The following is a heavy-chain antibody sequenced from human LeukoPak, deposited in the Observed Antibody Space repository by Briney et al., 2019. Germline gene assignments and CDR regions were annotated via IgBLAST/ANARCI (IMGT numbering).Heavy chain of an antibody. CDR3: ARSHFVGAGGSCVY. J-gene: IGHJ4*02. D-gene: IGHD2-15*01. CDR1: GGTFSSYA. CDR2: IIPILGIA. Sequence: GASVKVSCKASGGTFSSYAISWVRQAPGQGLEWMGRIIPILGIANYAQKFQGRVTITADKSTSTAYMELSSLRSEDTAVYYCARSHFVGAGGSCVYWGQGTLVTVSS. V-gene: IGHV1-69*04.